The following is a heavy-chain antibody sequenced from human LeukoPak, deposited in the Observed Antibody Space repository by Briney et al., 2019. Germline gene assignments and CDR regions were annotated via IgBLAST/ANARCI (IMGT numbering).Heavy chain of an antibody. CDR3: ARGKAEYDILTGCYSYYYYGMDV. Sequence: SETLSLTCTVSGGSISSGDYYWSWIRQPPGKGLEWIGYIYYSGSTYYNPSLKSRVTISVDTSKNQFSLKLSSVTAADTAVYYCARGKAEYDILTGCYSYYYYGMDVWGQGTTVTVSS. CDR2: IYYSGST. J-gene: IGHJ6*02. V-gene: IGHV4-30-4*01. CDR1: GGSISSGDYY. D-gene: IGHD3-9*01.